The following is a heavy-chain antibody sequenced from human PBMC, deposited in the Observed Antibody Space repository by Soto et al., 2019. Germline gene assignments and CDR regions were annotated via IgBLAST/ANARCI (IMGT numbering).Heavy chain of an antibody. CDR2: ISPNNDNT. CDR3: AREYSGGGMDV. V-gene: IGHV1-18*01. D-gene: IGHD2-15*01. Sequence: QVQLVQSGAELKKPGASVKVSCKASGYTFTSYGISWVRQAPGQGLEWMAWISPNNDNTIYAQRLQGRVTMTTDTSTRTVYMGLRSLRADDTAVYYCAREYSGGGMDVWGQGTTVTVSS. J-gene: IGHJ6*02. CDR1: GYTFTSYG.